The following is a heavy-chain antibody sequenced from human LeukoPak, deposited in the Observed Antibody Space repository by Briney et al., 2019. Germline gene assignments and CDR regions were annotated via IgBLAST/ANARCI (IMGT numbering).Heavy chain of an antibody. D-gene: IGHD3-10*01. CDR1: GFTFSSYW. CDR3: AGASGGERY. V-gene: IGHV3-7*04. J-gene: IGHJ4*02. Sequence: SGGSLRLSCAASGFTFSSYWMSWVRQAPGKGLEWAANIKQDGSEKYYVDSVKGRFTVSRDNAKSSLYLQMNSLRAEDTAVYYCAGASGGERYWGQGTLVTVSS. CDR2: IKQDGSEK.